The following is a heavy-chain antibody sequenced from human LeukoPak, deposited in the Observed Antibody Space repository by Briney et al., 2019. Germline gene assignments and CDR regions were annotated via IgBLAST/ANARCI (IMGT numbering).Heavy chain of an antibody. CDR2: IFHTGNT. Sequence: SQTLSLTCAVSGASISGGLYSWNWIRQPPGKGLEWLGYIFHTGNTYYSPSLKSRVTISVDRSKTQFSLKLSSVTAADTAVYYCARHGGFVFGIVVVPAALGDAFDIWGQGTMVTVSS. CDR1: GASISGGLYS. D-gene: IGHD2-2*01. V-gene: IGHV4-30-2*01. J-gene: IGHJ3*02. CDR3: ARHGGFVFGIVVVPAALGDAFDI.